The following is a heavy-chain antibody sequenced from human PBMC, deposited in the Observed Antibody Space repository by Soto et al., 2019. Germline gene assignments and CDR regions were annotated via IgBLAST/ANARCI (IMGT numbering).Heavy chain of an antibody. CDR3: AMKKTGYYKGPHFDY. J-gene: IGHJ4*02. D-gene: IGHD3-9*01. CDR1: GGTFSSYA. V-gene: IGHV1-69*13. CDR2: IIPIFGTA. Sequence: SVKVSCKASGGTFSSYAISWVRQAPGQGLEWMGGIIPIFGTANYAQKFQGRVTITADESTSTAYMELSSLRSEDTAVYYCAMKKTGYYKGPHFDYWGQGTLVTVSS.